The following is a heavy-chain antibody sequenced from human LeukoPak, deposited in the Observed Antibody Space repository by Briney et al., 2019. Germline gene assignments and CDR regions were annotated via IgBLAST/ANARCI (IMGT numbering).Heavy chain of an antibody. CDR3: ASPKPYSSGWYVNNYYYGMDV. J-gene: IGHJ6*02. Sequence: GGSLRLSCAASGFTFSSYSMNWVRQAPGKGLEWVSSISSSSSYIYYADSVKGRFTISRDNAKNSLYLQMNSLRAEDTAVYYCASPKPYSSGWYVNNYYYGMDVWGQGTTVTVSS. CDR1: GFTFSSYS. V-gene: IGHV3-21*01. D-gene: IGHD6-19*01. CDR2: ISSSSSYI.